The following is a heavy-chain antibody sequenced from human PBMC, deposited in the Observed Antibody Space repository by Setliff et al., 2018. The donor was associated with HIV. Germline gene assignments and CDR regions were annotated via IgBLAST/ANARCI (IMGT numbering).Heavy chain of an antibody. CDR3: ARDRRAGVYYYTDV. CDR1: GYIFTGYY. J-gene: IGHJ6*03. Sequence: VASVMVSCKASGYIFTGYYMHWVRRAPGQGFEWMGWINPDNGRTQYGQKFQGRLTLTRDTSIRTAYMELSGLTFDDTAMYYCARDRRAGVYYYTDVWGTGTTVTVSS. D-gene: IGHD7-27*01. V-gene: IGHV1-2*02. CDR2: INPDNGRT.